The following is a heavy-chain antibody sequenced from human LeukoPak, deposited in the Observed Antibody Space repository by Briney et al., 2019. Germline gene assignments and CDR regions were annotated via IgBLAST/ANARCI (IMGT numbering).Heavy chain of an antibody. V-gene: IGHV4-59*02. CDR2: VYHSRSS. CDR3: VKLLVEEY. D-gene: IGHD6-6*01. J-gene: IGHJ4*02. Sequence: SETLSLTCTVSGASVSSYFWSWIRQSPVKGLELLRYVYHSRSSSSNPSLQSRVTISQDTDRNHVSLKMTSATAADPAVNYCVKLLVEEYWGKGTQVVVSS. CDR1: GASVSSYF.